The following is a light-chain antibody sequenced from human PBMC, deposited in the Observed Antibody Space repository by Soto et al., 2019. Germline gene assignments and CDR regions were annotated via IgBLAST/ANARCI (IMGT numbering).Light chain of an antibody. CDR1: QSISSW. V-gene: IGKV1-5*03. CDR2: KAS. J-gene: IGKJ1*01. CDR3: QQYNTYPWT. Sequence: DIQMTQSPSTLSASVGDRVTITFRASQSISSWLAWYQQKPGKAPKVLIYKASSLESGVPSRFSGSGSVTEFTLTISSLQPDDFATYYCQQYNTYPWTFGQGTQVEIK.